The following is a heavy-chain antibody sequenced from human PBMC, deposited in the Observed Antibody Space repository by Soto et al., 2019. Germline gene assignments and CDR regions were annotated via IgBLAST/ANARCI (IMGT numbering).Heavy chain of an antibody. CDR2: IIPIFGTA. J-gene: IGHJ3*02. V-gene: IGHV1-69*13. CDR1: GGTFSSYS. D-gene: IGHD3-22*01. Sequence: SVKVSCKASGGTFSSYSISWVRQAPGQGLEWMGGIIPIFGTANYAQKFQGRVTITADESTSTAYMELSSLRSEDTAVYYCARSDYYDSSGSGYAFDIWGQGTMVTVSS. CDR3: ARSDYYDSSGSGYAFDI.